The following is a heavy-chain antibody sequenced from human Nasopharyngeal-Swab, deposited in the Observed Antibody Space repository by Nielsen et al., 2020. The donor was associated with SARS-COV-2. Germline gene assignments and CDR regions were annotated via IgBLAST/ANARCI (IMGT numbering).Heavy chain of an antibody. D-gene: IGHD3-22*01. CDR1: GGSISSYY. J-gene: IGHJ4*02. V-gene: IGHV4-4*07. Sequence: SETLSLTCTVSGGSISSYYWSWIRQPAGKGLEWIGRIYTSGSTNYNPSLKSRVTMSVDTSKNQFSLKLSSVTAADTAVYYCARDRVDDYYDSSGQDYYFDYWGQGTLVTVSS. CDR2: IYTSGST. CDR3: ARDRVDDYYDSSGQDYYFDY.